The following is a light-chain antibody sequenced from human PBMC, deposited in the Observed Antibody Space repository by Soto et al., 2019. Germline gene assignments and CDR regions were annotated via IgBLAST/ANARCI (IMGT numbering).Light chain of an antibody. CDR2: DGS. Sequence: DIQMTQSPSTLSASVGDRITITCRASQSINTWLAWYQQNPGEAPKLLIYDGSTLARGVPSRFSGSGSGTEFTLTISRLQPDDFATCYFQQYQNYSRTFGQGTKVEVK. J-gene: IGKJ1*01. CDR3: QQYQNYSRT. V-gene: IGKV1-5*03. CDR1: QSINTW.